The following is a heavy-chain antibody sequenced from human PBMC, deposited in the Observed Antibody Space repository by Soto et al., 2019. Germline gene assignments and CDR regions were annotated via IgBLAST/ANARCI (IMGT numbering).Heavy chain of an antibody. CDR1: GFSVTNNY. V-gene: IGHV3-66*01. J-gene: IGHJ4*02. Sequence: EVQMVESGGGVVQPGGSLRLSCAASGFSVTNNYMNWVRQAPGKGLEGVSIIDIGGNTYYEDSAKDSFTNSRDDSKNTLYLQMDSLRPEDTAVYFCARGRGSTGYLGREHYFDYWGQGTLVTVSP. CDR3: ARGRGSTGYLGREHYFDY. CDR2: IDIGGNT. D-gene: IGHD3-16*01.